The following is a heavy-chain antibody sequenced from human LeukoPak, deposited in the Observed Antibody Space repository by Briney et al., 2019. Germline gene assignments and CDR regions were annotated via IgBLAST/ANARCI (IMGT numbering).Heavy chain of an antibody. CDR3: VRDKRDGTRPSSERFDY. Sequence: PSETLSLTCTVSGGSISSYYWSWLRQPPGRGLEWIGYIYYTGTTNYNPSLKSRAATSVDTSKNQFSLKLTSVTAADTAVYYCVRDKRDGTRPSSERFDYWGQGTLVTVSS. J-gene: IGHJ4*02. D-gene: IGHD1-26*01. CDR2: IYYTGTT. V-gene: IGHV4-59*01. CDR1: GGSISSYY.